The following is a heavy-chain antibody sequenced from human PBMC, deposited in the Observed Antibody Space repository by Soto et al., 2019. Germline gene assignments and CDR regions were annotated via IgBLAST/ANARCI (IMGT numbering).Heavy chain of an antibody. V-gene: IGHV1-69*13. CDR2: IIPISATA. J-gene: IGHJ6*02. Sequence: GASVKVSCKASGGTFSSYAISWVRQAPGQGLEWMGGIIPISATANYAQRFQGRVTITAAESTSTAYLELSSLRFEDTAVYYCAKEKFRRGPSPMYAMDLWGQGTTVTVSS. CDR1: GGTFSSYA. CDR3: AKEKFRRGPSPMYAMDL. D-gene: IGHD5-12*01.